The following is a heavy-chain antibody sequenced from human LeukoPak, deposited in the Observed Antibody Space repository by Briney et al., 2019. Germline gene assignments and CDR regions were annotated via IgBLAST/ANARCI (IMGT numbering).Heavy chain of an antibody. V-gene: IGHV1-2*02. CDR3: ARGHPNPNYYGSGRNFDY. CDR2: INPNSGGT. D-gene: IGHD3-10*01. J-gene: IGHJ4*02. CDR1: GYTFTGYY. Sequence: ASVKVSCKASGYTFTGYYMHWVRQAPGQGLEWMGWINPNSGGTNYAQKFQGRVTMTRDTSISTAYMELSRLRSDDTAVYYCARGHPNPNYYGSGRNFDYWGQGTLVTVSS.